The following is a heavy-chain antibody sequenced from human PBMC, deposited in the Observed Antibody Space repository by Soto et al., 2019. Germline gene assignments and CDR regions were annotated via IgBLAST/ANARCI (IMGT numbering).Heavy chain of an antibody. CDR3: ARRIAVDGFDY. D-gene: IGHD6-19*01. Sequence: EVQLVESGGGLVQPGGSLRLSCAASGFTFSSYWMSWVRQAPGKGLEWVANIKQDGSEKYYVDSVKGRFTISRDNVKNQLYLQKNGLRAEDTAVYYCARRIAVDGFDYWCQVTLFTVS. J-gene: IGHJ4*02. CDR1: GFTFSSYW. V-gene: IGHV3-7*01. CDR2: IKQDGSEK.